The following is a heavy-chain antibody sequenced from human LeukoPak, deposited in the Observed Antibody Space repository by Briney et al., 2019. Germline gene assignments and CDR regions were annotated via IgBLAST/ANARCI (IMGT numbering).Heavy chain of an antibody. Sequence: SETLSLTCSVSGGSISSDYWSWIRQPAGKRLEVIGHIYTSGSNYNPSLKSRVTMSVDTSKNQFSLKLTSVTAADTAVYYCARARGVTIFAGFDYWGQGTLVTVSS. CDR1: GGSISSDY. CDR3: ARARGVTIFAGFDY. J-gene: IGHJ4*02. D-gene: IGHD3-3*01. V-gene: IGHV4-4*07. CDR2: IYTSGS.